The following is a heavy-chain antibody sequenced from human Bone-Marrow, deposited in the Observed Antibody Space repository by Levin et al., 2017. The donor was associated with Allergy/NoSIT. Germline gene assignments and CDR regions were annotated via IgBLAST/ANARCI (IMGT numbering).Heavy chain of an antibody. CDR3: AKLAYSVAAHPFDS. CDR1: GFVFGSYA. Sequence: ETLSLTCAASGFVFGSYAMSWVRQAPGKGLEWVASVTGSGGTIYYADSVKGRFIISRDNSKSTLYLQMNALGVEDTDIYYCAKLAYSVAAHPFDSWGQGTLVAVSS. CDR2: VTGSGGTI. J-gene: IGHJ4*02. V-gene: IGHV3-23*01. D-gene: IGHD2-21*01.